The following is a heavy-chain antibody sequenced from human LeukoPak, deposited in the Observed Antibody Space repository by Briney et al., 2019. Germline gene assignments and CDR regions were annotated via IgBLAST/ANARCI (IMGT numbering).Heavy chain of an antibody. V-gene: IGHV3-74*01. D-gene: IGHD3-3*01. CDR3: ASPLYYDFYGDAFDI. CDR2: INSDGSST. Sequence: GGSLRLSCAASGFTFSSYSMNWVRQAPGKGLVWVSRINSDGSSTSYADSVKGRFTISRDNAKNTLYLQMNSLRAEDTAVYYCASPLYYDFYGDAFDIWGQGTMVTVSS. CDR1: GFTFSSYS. J-gene: IGHJ3*02.